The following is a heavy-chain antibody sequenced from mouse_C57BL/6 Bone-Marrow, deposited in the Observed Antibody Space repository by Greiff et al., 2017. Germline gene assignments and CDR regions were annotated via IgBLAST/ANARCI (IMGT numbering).Heavy chain of an antibody. CDR2: IYPGDGDT. V-gene: IGHV1-82*01. Sequence: LQQSGPELVKPGASVKISCKASGYAFSSSWMNWVKQRPGKGLEWIGRIYPGDGDTNYNGKFKGKATLTADKSSSTAYMQLSSLTSEDSAVYFCARGLLRIDYWGQGTTLTVSS. J-gene: IGHJ2*01. CDR1: GYAFSSSW. CDR3: ARGLLRIDY. D-gene: IGHD1-1*01.